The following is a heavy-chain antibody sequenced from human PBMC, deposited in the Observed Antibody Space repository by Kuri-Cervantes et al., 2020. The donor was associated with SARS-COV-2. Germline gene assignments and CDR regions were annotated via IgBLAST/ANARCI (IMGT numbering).Heavy chain of an antibody. CDR2: IKQDGSEK. Sequence: GESLKISCAASGFTFSSYWMSWVRQAPGKGLEWVANIKQDGSEKYYVDSVKGRFTISRDNSKNTLYLQMNSLRAEDTAVYYCAKFSDYGDSPDAFDIWGQGTMVTVSS. V-gene: IGHV3-7*01. CDR1: GFTFSSYW. CDR3: AKFSDYGDSPDAFDI. J-gene: IGHJ3*02. D-gene: IGHD4-17*01.